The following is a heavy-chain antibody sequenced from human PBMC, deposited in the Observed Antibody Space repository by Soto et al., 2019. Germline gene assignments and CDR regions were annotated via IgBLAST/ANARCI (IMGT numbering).Heavy chain of an antibody. J-gene: IGHJ6*02. CDR2: IYYSGST. Sequence: SETLSLTCTVSGGSISSYYWSWIRQPPGKGLEWIGYIYYSGSTNYNPSLKSRVTISVDTSKNQFSLKLSSVTAADTAVYYCARGGGGSYYYYYYGMDVWGQGTTVTVSS. V-gene: IGHV4-59*01. D-gene: IGHD1-26*01. CDR3: ARGGGGSYYYYYYGMDV. CDR1: GGSISSYY.